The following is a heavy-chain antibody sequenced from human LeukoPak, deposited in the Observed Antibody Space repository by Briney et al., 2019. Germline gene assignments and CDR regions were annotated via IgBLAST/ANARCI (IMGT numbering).Heavy chain of an antibody. J-gene: IGHJ4*02. CDR2: ISGSGYNT. CDR1: GFTFSNSA. Sequence: GGSLRLSCAASGFTFSNSAMNWVRQAPGKGLEWVSAISGSGYNTYYADSVVGRFTISRDNSKNSLYLQMKSLRAADTAVYYFAKCLPLRGDDYAPFDSWGQGALVTVSS. V-gene: IGHV3-23*01. D-gene: IGHD3-16*01. CDR3: AKCLPLRGDDYAPFDS.